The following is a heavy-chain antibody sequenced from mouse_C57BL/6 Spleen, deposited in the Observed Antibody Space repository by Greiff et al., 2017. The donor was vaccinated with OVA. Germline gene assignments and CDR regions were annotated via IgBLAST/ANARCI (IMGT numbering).Heavy chain of an antibody. CDR3: ARDCKLGRGYDLDY. J-gene: IGHJ2*01. V-gene: IGHV1-82*01. D-gene: IGHD4-1*01. CDR2: IYPGDGDT. CDR1: GYAFSSSW. Sequence: QVQLKQSGPELVKPGASVKISCKASGYAFSSSWMNWVKQRPGKGLEWIGRIYPGDGDTNYNGKFKGKATLTADKSSSTAYMQLSSLTSEDSAVYFCARDCKLGRGYDLDYWGQGTTLTVSS.